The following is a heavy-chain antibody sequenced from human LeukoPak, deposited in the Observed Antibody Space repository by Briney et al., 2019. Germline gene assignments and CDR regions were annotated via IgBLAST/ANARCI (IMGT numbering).Heavy chain of an antibody. D-gene: IGHD3-22*01. CDR2: INPNSGGT. Sequence: GASVKVSCKASGYTFTGYYMHWVRQAPGQGLEWMGWINPNSGGTNYAQKFQGRVTMTRDTSISTAYMELSRLRSDDTAVYYCARRPDSDGYLYDFWGQGTLVTVSS. J-gene: IGHJ4*02. V-gene: IGHV1-2*02. CDR1: GYTFTGYY. CDR3: ARRPDSDGYLYDF.